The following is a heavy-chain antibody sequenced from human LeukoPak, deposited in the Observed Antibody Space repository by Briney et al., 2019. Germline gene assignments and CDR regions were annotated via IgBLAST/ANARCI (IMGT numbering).Heavy chain of an antibody. CDR1: GFTFSSYW. CDR3: ARHRDSSSSVVYYYYGMDV. J-gene: IGHJ6*02. D-gene: IGHD6-6*01. Sequence: GGSLRLSCAASGFTFSSYWMHWVRQAPGKGLVWVSRINSDGSSTSYADSVKGRFTISRDNAKNTLYLQMNSLRAEDTALYYCARHRDSSSSVVYYYYGMDVRGQGTTVTVSS. CDR2: INSDGSST. V-gene: IGHV3-74*01.